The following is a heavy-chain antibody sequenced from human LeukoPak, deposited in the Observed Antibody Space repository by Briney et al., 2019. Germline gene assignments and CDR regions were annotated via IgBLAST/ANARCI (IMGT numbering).Heavy chain of an antibody. Sequence: GGSLRLSCAASGFTFSIYSMNWVSQAPGKGLEWVSSISTSGSYIHYADSVKGRFTISRDNAKNSLFLQMNSLRAEDTAVYLCARSSGNYCESDYWGQGTLVTVSS. CDR1: GFTFSIYS. J-gene: IGHJ4*02. CDR2: ISTSGSYI. V-gene: IGHV3-21*01. D-gene: IGHD3-10*01. CDR3: ARSSGNYCESDY.